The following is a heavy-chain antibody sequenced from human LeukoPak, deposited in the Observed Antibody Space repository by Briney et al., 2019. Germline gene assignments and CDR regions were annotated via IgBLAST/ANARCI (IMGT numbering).Heavy chain of an antibody. Sequence: PGGSLRLSCAVSGFTFSNYWMSWVRQAPGKGLEWVANIKQDGSEKYCLDSVNGRFTISRDNAKNSLYLQMNSLRVEDTAVYYCARGGSTQPLLDYYYYMDVWGKGTTVTVSS. CDR1: GFTFSNYW. CDR3: ARGGSTQPLLDYYYYMDV. V-gene: IGHV3-7*04. J-gene: IGHJ6*03. D-gene: IGHD2-2*01. CDR2: IKQDGSEK.